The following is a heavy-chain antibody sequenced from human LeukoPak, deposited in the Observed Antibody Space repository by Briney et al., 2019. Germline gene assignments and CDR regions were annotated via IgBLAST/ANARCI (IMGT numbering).Heavy chain of an antibody. CDR2: IYTSGST. CDR1: GGSISSYY. Sequence: SQTLSLTCTVSGGSISSYYWSWIRQPAGKGLEWIGRIYTSGSTNYNPSLKSRVTMSVDTSKNQFSLKLSSVTAADTAVYYCARELRYDNSDSGAFWGQGTVVTVSS. D-gene: IGHD3-22*01. J-gene: IGHJ3*01. V-gene: IGHV4-4*07. CDR3: ARELRYDNSDSGAF.